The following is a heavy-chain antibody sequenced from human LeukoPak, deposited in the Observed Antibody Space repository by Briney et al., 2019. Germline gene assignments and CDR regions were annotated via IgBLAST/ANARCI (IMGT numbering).Heavy chain of an antibody. Sequence: PSETLSLTCTVSGGSISSSSYYWGWIRQPPGKGLEWIGSIYYSGSTYYNPSLKSRVTISVDTSKNQFSLKLSSVTAADTAVYYCARQSPYDYGPYYFDYWGQGTLVTVSS. D-gene: IGHD3-10*01. CDR1: GGSISSSSYY. J-gene: IGHJ4*02. CDR3: ARQSPYDYGPYYFDY. V-gene: IGHV4-39*01. CDR2: IYYSGST.